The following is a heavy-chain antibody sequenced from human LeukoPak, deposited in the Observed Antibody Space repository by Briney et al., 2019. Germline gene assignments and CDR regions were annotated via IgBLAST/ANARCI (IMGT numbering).Heavy chain of an antibody. D-gene: IGHD6-19*01. J-gene: IGHJ4*02. V-gene: IGHV4-59*11. CDR1: GGSISGHY. CDR2: IYYSGSA. CDR3: ARGRLARSPYFDY. Sequence: PSESLSLTCTVPGGSISGHYWCWIRQPPREGLEWSGYIYYSGSANYKTSLKSRVTISVDTSKNHFSLKLNSVTAADTAVYYCARGRLARSPYFDYWGQGTLVTVSS.